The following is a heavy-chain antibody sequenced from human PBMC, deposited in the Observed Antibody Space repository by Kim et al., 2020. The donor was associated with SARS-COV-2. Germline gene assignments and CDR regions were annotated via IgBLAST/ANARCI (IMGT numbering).Heavy chain of an antibody. V-gene: IGHV3-23*01. Sequence: GGSLRLSCAASGFTFSNYAMTWVRQAPGKGLEWVAIISDSGGGTYHADSVRGRFIISRDNSRNTLYLQMNSLRVEYTAVYYCVKDFPDWGQGTLVTVSS. CDR3: VKDFPD. J-gene: IGHJ4*02. CDR2: ISDSGGGT. CDR1: GFTFSNYA.